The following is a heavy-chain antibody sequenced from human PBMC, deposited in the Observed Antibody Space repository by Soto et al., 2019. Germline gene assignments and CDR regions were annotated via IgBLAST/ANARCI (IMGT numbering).Heavy chain of an antibody. D-gene: IGHD2-15*01. CDR2: INGSSSTM. CDR1: GLTFGIYS. Sequence: EVQLVESGGGLVQRGGSLRLSCAASGLTFGIYSMNWVRQAPGKGLEWISYINGSSSTMYYADSVKGRFIISRDNADNSLYLQMNRLRDADTAVYYCARGDRFRCSGDRCFSDGLFLSWGQGTLVTVSS. V-gene: IGHV3-48*02. J-gene: IGHJ5*02. CDR3: ARGDRFRCSGDRCFSDGLFLS.